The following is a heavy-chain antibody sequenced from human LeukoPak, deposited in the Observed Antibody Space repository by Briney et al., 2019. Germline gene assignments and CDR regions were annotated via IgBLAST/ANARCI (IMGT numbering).Heavy chain of an antibody. Sequence: SETLSLTCAVYGGSFSNYYWSWIRQPPGKGLEWIGEINHVGSTNYNPSLKSRVTMSVDTPKNQFSLKLSSVTAAGTAVYYCARGPRDYYDSSGTPPFDYWGQGTLVTVSS. D-gene: IGHD3-22*01. CDR2: INHVGST. V-gene: IGHV4-34*01. CDR3: ARGPRDYYDSSGTPPFDY. CDR1: GGSFSNYY. J-gene: IGHJ4*02.